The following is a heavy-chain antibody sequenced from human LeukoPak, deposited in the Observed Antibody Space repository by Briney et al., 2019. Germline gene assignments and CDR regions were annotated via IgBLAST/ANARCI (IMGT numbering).Heavy chain of an antibody. CDR3: ARGDSERITFFGGPYYHFDY. CDR2: INPNSGGT. D-gene: IGHD3-3*01. CDR1: GYTFTGYY. V-gene: IGHV1-2*06. Sequence: ASVKVSCKAFGYTFTGYYVHWVRQAPGQGLEWMGRINPNSGGTNYAQKFQGRVTMTRDTSITTAYMELSRLVSDDTAVYYCARGDSERITFFGGPYYHFDYWGQRALVTVSS. J-gene: IGHJ4*02.